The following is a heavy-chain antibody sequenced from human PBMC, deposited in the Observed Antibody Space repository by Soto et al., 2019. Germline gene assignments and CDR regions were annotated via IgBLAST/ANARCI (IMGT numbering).Heavy chain of an antibody. CDR2: IYYSGST. V-gene: IGHV4-59*01. J-gene: IGHJ4*02. Sequence: SETLSLTCTVSGGSISSYYWSWIRQPPGKGLEWIGYIYYSGSTNYNPSLKSRVTISVDTSKNQFSLKLSSVTAADTAVYYCARGSSSEHQFDYWGQGTLVTVSS. CDR1: GGSISSYY. D-gene: IGHD6-6*01. CDR3: ARGSSSEHQFDY.